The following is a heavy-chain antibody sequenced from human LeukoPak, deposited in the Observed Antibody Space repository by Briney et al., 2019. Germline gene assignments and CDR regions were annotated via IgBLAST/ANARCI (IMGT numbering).Heavy chain of an antibody. CDR2: ISGSGGST. Sequence: GGSLRLSCAASGFTFSSYAMSWVRQAPGKGLEWVSAISGSGGSTYYADSVKGRFTISRDNSKNTLYLQMNSLRAEDTAVYYCAKGGFPSWGPPGYFDYWGQGTLVTVSS. D-gene: IGHD3-16*01. CDR3: AKGGFPSWGPPGYFDY. CDR1: GFTFSSYA. V-gene: IGHV3-23*01. J-gene: IGHJ4*02.